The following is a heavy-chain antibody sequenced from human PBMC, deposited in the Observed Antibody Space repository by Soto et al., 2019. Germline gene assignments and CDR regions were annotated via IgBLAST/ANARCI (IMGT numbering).Heavy chain of an antibody. Sequence: QVQLVQSGAEMKEPGSSVKVSCKTSGGTFSSSAISWLRQAPGQGLEWMGGIIPLFRTPDYAQKFQGRVTIAADESTSTAYMALSSLRSEDTAVYYCARDNDRLQLGGNYYYILDVWGQGTTITLSS. CDR1: GGTFSSSA. V-gene: IGHV1-69*12. CDR2: IIPLFRTP. CDR3: ARDNDRLQLGGNYYYILDV. J-gene: IGHJ6*02. D-gene: IGHD4-4*01.